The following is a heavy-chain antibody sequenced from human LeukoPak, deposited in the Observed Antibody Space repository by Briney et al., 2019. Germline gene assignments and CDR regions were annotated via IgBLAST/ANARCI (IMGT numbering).Heavy chain of an antibody. CDR1: GFTFSSYS. J-gene: IGHJ3*02. CDR2: ISSSSSYI. D-gene: IGHD1-26*01. V-gene: IGHV3-21*01. Sequence: PGGSLRLSCAASGFTFSSYSMNWVRQAPGKGLEWVSSISSSSSYIYYADSVKGRFTISRDNAKNSLYLQMNSLRAEDTAVYYCARAQPHSGSHVDAFDIWGQGTMVTVSS. CDR3: ARAQPHSGSHVDAFDI.